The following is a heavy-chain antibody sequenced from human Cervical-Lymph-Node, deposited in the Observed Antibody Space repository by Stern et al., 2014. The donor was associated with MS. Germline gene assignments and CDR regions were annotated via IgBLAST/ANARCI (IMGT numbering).Heavy chain of an antibody. CDR2: ISSSGSTI. CDR3: ARGLIAAAGPPEDYYYGMDV. CDR1: GFTFSDYY. V-gene: IGHV3-11*01. D-gene: IGHD6-13*01. Sequence: VHLVESGGGLVKPGGSLRLSCAASGFTFSDYYMSWIRQAPGKGLEWVSYISSSGSTIYYADSVKGRFTISRDNAKNSLYLEMNSLRDEDTAVYYCARGLIAAAGPPEDYYYGMDVWGQGTTVTVSS. J-gene: IGHJ6*02.